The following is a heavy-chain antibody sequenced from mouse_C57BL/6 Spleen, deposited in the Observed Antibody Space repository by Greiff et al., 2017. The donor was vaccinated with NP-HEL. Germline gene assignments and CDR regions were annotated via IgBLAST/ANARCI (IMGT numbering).Heavy chain of an antibody. CDR1: GYSFTSYY. V-gene: IGHV1-66*01. CDR2: IYPGSGNT. Sequence: QVQLQQSGPELVKPGASVKISCMASGYSFTSYYIHWVKQRPGQGLEWIGWIYPGSGNTKYNEKFKGKATLTADTSSSAAYMQLSSLTSEDSAVYYCARYYSNLYYAMDYWGQGTSVTVSS. D-gene: IGHD2-5*01. J-gene: IGHJ4*01. CDR3: ARYYSNLYYAMDY.